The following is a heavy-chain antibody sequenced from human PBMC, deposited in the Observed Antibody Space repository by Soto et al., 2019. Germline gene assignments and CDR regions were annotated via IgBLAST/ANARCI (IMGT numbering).Heavy chain of an antibody. CDR1: GYSFTSYW. CDR3: ARRGYTDYYYYGMDV. J-gene: IGHJ6*02. D-gene: IGHD5-18*01. V-gene: IGHV5-51*01. CDR2: IYPGDSDT. Sequence: PVEYLKISCKGSGYSFTSYWIGWLRQMPWKGLEWMGIIYPGDSDTRYSPSFQGQVTISADKSISTAYLQWSSLKASDTAMYYCARRGYTDYYYYGMDVWGQGTTVTVYS.